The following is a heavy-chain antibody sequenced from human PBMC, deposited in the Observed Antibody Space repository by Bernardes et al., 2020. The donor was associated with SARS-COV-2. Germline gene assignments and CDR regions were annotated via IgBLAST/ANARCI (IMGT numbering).Heavy chain of an antibody. CDR2: TYWHDDQ. J-gene: IGHJ6*02. Sequence: SGPTLVKPTQTLTLTCTFSGFSLSTSGVGVGWIRQPPGTALEWLALTYWHDDQRYSPSLKRRLTITKDTSKNQVVLTMTNMDPVDTATYYCADLQSIAVAGYYYYYGMDVWGQGTTVTVSS. V-gene: IGHV2-5*01. D-gene: IGHD6-19*01. CDR1: GFSLSTSGVG. CDR3: ADLQSIAVAGYYYYYGMDV.